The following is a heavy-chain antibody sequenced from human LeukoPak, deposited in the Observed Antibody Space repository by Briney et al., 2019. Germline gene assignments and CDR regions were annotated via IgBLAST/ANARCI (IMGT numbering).Heavy chain of an antibody. CDR1: GYTLTELS. CDR2: FDPEDGET. V-gene: IGHV1-24*01. D-gene: IGHD1-26*01. J-gene: IGHJ4*02. CDR3: ATGLVGATDFDY. Sequence: ASVEVSCKVSGYTLTELSMHWVRQAPGKGLEWMGGFDPEDGETIYAQKFQGRVTMTEDTSTDTAYMELSSLRSEDTALYYCATGLVGATDFDYWGQGTLVTVSS.